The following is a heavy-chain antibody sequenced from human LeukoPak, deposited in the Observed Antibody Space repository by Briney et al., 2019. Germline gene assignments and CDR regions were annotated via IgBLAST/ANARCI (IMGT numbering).Heavy chain of an antibody. Sequence: SEALSLTCTVSGGSIGSATGTYYWSWIRQPAGKGLEWIGRIYTRDSTYYNPSLKSRVTISLDTSENQFSLNLNSVTAADTAVYYCAREIVGLTRPFDYWGQGTLVTVSS. J-gene: IGHJ4*02. CDR1: GGSIGSATGTYY. V-gene: IGHV4-61*02. CDR2: IYTRDST. D-gene: IGHD1-26*01. CDR3: AREIVGLTRPFDY.